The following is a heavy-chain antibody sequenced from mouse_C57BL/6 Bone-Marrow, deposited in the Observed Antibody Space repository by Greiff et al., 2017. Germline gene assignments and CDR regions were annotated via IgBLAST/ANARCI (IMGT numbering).Heavy chain of an antibody. D-gene: IGHD1-1*01. V-gene: IGHV1-81*01. CDR3: ARGAYYYGSLLFAY. Sequence: QVQLKQSGAELARPGASVKLSCKASGYTFTSYGISWVKQRTGQGLEWIGEIYPRSGNTYYNEKFKGKATLTADKSSSTAYMELRSLTSEDSAVYFCARGAYYYGSLLFAYWGQGTLVTVSA. J-gene: IGHJ3*01. CDR2: IYPRSGNT. CDR1: GYTFTSYG.